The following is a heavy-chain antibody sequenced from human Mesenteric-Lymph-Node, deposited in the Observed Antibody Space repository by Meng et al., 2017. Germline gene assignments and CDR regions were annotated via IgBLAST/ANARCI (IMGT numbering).Heavy chain of an antibody. CDR1: GASVSINPSS. V-gene: IGHV4-61*01. CDR2: NFNDGRT. D-gene: IGHD1-26*01. Sequence: QVSLQESGPGLVRPSETLSLPCGVSGASVSINPSSWTWVRQPPGKGLEWIGYNFNDGRTNYNPSLKTRVTMSIDTSKNQFSLTLSSVTAADTAIYYCARDNMGSIDYWGQGSLVTVSS. J-gene: IGHJ4*02. CDR3: ARDNMGSIDY.